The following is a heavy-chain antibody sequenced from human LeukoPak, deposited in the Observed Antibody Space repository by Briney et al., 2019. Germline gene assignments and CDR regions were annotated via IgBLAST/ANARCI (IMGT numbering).Heavy chain of an antibody. Sequence: SETLSLTCTVSGGSISSYYWSWIRQPPGKGLEWIGYIYYSGSTNYNPPLKSRVTISVDTSKNQFSLKLSSVTAADTAVYYCARHYDSNSLYYFDYWGQGTLVTVSS. D-gene: IGHD3-22*01. V-gene: IGHV4-59*08. CDR1: GGSISSYY. CDR2: IYYSGST. CDR3: ARHYDSNSLYYFDY. J-gene: IGHJ4*02.